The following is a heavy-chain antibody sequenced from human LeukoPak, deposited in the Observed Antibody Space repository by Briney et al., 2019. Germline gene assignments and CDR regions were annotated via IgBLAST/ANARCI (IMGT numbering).Heavy chain of an antibody. CDR1: GGSFSGYY. Sequence: PSETLSLTCAVYGGSFSGYYWCWIRQPPGKGLEWIGEINHSGSTNYNPSLKSRVTISVDTSKNQFSLKLSSVTAADTAVYYCARGRQITRWFDPWGQGTLVTVSS. CDR3: ARGRQITRWFDP. J-gene: IGHJ5*02. V-gene: IGHV4-34*01. CDR2: INHSGST.